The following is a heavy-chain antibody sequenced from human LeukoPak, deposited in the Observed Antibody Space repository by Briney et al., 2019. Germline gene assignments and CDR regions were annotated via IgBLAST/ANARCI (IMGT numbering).Heavy chain of an antibody. CDR2: ISNNGGRT. Sequence: GGSLRLSCAASGFTFSNYAMSWVRQAPGKGLEWVSAISNNGGRTYYADFVKGRFTISRDNSKNTLYLQMNSLSAEDTAVYYCTTIRPDYWGQGTLVTVSS. CDR1: GFTFSNYA. V-gene: IGHV3-23*01. CDR3: TTIRPDY. D-gene: IGHD5-12*01. J-gene: IGHJ4*02.